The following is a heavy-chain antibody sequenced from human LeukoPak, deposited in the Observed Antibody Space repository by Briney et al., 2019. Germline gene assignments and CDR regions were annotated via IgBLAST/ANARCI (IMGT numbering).Heavy chain of an antibody. Sequence: GASVKVSCTASGYTFTSYGISWVRQAPGQGLEWMGWISAYNGNTNYTQKLQGRVTMTTDTSTSTAYMELRSLRSDDTAVYYCARDANYHDSDAYYDALDIWGQGTLVTVSS. V-gene: IGHV1-18*01. CDR3: ARDANYHDSDAYYDALDI. CDR1: GYTFTSYG. CDR2: ISAYNGNT. D-gene: IGHD3-16*01. J-gene: IGHJ3*02.